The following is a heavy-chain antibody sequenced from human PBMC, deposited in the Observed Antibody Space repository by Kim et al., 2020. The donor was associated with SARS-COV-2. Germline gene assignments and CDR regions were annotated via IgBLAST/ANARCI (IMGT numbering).Heavy chain of an antibody. V-gene: IGHV4-38-2*02. CDR3: ASRPSGEEPKYYYGMDV. CDR2: IYPSGST. CDR1: GYSISSGYY. J-gene: IGHJ6*02. Sequence: SETLSLTCTVSGYSISSGYYWGWIRQPPGKGLEWIGSIYPSGSTYYNPSLKSRVTISVDTSKNQFSLKLSSVTAADTAVYNCASRPSGEEPKYYYGMDVWGQGTTVTVSS. D-gene: IGHD3-16*01.